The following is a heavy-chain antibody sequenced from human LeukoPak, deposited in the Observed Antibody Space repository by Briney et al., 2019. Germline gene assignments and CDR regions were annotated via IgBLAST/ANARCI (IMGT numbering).Heavy chain of an antibody. J-gene: IGHJ6*03. Sequence: GGSLRLSCAASGFTFSTYDIHWVRQAPGKGLEWVAFIRFDGSNKYFADSVKGRFTISRDNSKNTVYVLMNSLRPEDTAVYYCARGTTRLAYYYMDVWGKGTTVTISS. CDR2: IRFDGSNK. V-gene: IGHV3-30*02. CDR3: ARGTTRLAYYYMDV. D-gene: IGHD1-26*01. CDR1: GFTFSTYD.